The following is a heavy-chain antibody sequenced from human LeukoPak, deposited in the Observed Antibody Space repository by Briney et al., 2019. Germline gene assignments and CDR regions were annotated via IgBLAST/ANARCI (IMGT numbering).Heavy chain of an antibody. CDR3: AREAAAMVRGVYNY. V-gene: IGHV4-34*01. D-gene: IGHD3-10*01. J-gene: IGHJ4*02. Sequence: INHSGSTNYNPSLNSRVTISVDTSKNQFSLKLSSVTAADTAVYYCAREAAAMVRGVYNYWGQGTLVTVSS. CDR2: INHSGST.